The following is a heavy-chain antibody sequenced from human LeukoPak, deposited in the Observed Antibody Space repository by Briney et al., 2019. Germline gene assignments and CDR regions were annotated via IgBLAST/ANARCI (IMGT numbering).Heavy chain of an antibody. CDR2: ISYDGSNK. J-gene: IGHJ4*02. Sequence: PGRSLRLSCAASGFTFSSYGMHWVRQAPGKGLEWVAVISYDGSNKYYADSVKGRFTISRDNSKNTLYLQMNSLRAEDTAVYYCAKKASWYYDSSGYPLDYWGQGTLVTVSS. CDR3: AKKASWYYDSSGYPLDY. V-gene: IGHV3-30*18. CDR1: GFTFSSYG. D-gene: IGHD3-22*01.